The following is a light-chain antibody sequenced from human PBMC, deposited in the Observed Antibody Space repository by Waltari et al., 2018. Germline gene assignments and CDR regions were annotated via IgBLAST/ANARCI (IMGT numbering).Light chain of an antibody. Sequence: SNELTQPPSVSVSPGQTARIPCSGDALAKKYSYWYQQKPGQAPVLVMYKDTERPPGIPGRFSGSSSGTTVTLTITGVQAEDEADYYCRSSGNSGSSPYVFGGGTRVTVL. CDR1: ALAKKY. J-gene: IGLJ1*01. V-gene: IGLV3-25*03. CDR3: RSSGNSGSSPYV. CDR2: KDT.